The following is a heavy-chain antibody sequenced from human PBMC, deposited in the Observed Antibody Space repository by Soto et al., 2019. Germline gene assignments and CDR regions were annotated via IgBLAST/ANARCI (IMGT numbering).Heavy chain of an antibody. CDR1: GFTFSSYA. V-gene: IGHV3-30-3*01. CDR3: ARDGGXYCSSTSCSYYYYGMDV. D-gene: IGHD2-2*01. CDR2: ISYDGSNK. Sequence: GGSLRLSCAASGFTFSSYAMHWVRQAPGKGLEWVAVISYDGSNKYYADSVKGRFTISRDNSKNTLYLQMNSLRAEDTAVYYCARDGGXYCSSTSCSYYYYGMDVWGQGTTVTVSS. J-gene: IGHJ6*02.